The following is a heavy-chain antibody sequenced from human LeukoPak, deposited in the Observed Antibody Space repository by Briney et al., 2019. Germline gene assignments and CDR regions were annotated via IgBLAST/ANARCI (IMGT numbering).Heavy chain of an antibody. CDR3: ARGDYGGGFDY. CDR1: GYTFTSYG. Sequence: ASVKVSCKASGYTFTSYGITWVRQAPGQGLEWMGWFSSYNGDTKYAQKVQGRVTVTTDTSTSTAYMELRSLSLDDTAVYYCARGDYGGGFDYWGQGTLVTVSS. V-gene: IGHV1-18*01. CDR2: FSSYNGDT. J-gene: IGHJ4*02. D-gene: IGHD4-23*01.